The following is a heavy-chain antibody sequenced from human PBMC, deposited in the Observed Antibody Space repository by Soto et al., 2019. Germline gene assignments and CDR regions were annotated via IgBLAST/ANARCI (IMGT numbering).Heavy chain of an antibody. CDR2: ISAYNGNT. J-gene: IGHJ5*02. Sequence: APVKVSCKASGYTFTSYGISWVRQAPGQGLEWLGWISAYNGNTNYAQKLQGRVTISTDTSTSTAYMELRSLRSADTAVYYYGSEGDILTGYYLDNWFDPWGQGTLVTVSS. CDR3: GSEGDILTGYYLDNWFDP. D-gene: IGHD3-9*01. CDR1: GYTFTSYG. V-gene: IGHV1-18*04.